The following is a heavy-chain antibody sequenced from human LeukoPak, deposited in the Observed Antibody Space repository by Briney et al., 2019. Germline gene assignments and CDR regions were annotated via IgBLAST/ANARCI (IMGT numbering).Heavy chain of an antibody. V-gene: IGHV3-74*01. CDR3: ARGPGQFVRTPPRGWFDP. Sequence: PGGSLRLSCAASGFTFSSYWMHWVRQAPGKGLVWVSRINSDGSSTSYADSVKGRFTISRHNSKNTLYLQMNSLRAEDTAVYYCARGPGQFVRTPPRGWFDPWGQGTLVTVSS. D-gene: IGHD6-6*01. CDR2: INSDGSST. J-gene: IGHJ5*02. CDR1: GFTFSSYW.